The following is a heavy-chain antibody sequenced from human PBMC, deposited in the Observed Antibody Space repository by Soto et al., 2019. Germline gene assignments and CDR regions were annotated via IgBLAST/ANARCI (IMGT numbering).Heavy chain of an antibody. D-gene: IGHD2-8*01. J-gene: IGHJ6*03. V-gene: IGHV1-46*03. Sequence: ASVKVSCKASGYTFINYYIHWVRQAPGQGLERMGIINPNGGSTTYAQNFHGRVTMTRDTSTSTVYMELNSLRSEDTAVYYCAFHVCFSAWRFPCCMDFCRKGPTGTGSS. CDR2: INPNGGST. CDR3: AFHVCFSAWRFPCCMDF. CDR1: GYTFINYY.